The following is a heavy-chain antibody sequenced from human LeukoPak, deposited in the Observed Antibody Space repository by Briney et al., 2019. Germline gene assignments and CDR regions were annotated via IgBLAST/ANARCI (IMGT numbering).Heavy chain of an antibody. CDR3: ARGLRSDYYYYMDV. V-gene: IGHV4-34*01. CDR1: GGSFSGYY. Sequence: SETLSLTCAVYGGSFSGYYWSWIRQPPGKGLEWIGEINHSGSTNYNPSLKSRVTISVDTSKNQLSLKLSSVTAADTAVYYCARGLRSDYYYYMDVWGKGTTVTVSS. J-gene: IGHJ6*03. D-gene: IGHD2-15*01. CDR2: INHSGST.